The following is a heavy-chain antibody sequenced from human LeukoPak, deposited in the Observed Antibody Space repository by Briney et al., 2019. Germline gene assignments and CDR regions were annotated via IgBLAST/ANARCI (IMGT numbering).Heavy chain of an antibody. J-gene: IGHJ4*02. CDR2: IYYSGST. D-gene: IGHD4-17*01. CDR1: GGSISSYY. CDR3: ARRKLHYGDYAYYFDY. V-gene: IGHV4-59*01. Sequence: SETLSLTCTVSGGSISSYYWSLIRQPPGKGLEWIGYIYYSGSTNYNPSLKSRVTISVDTSKNQFSLKLSSVTAADTAVYYCARRKLHYGDYAYYFDYWGQGTLVTVSS.